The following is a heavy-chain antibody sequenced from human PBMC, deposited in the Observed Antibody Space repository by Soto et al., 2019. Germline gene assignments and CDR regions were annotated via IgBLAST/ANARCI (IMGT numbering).Heavy chain of an antibody. J-gene: IGHJ4*02. CDR1: GFTFSDFW. V-gene: IGHV3-7*05. D-gene: IGHD1-26*01. CDR2: IKEDGSET. CDR3: ARGGSHSSDS. Sequence: EVQLVEPGGNLVQPGGSLRLSCAASGFTFSDFWMSWVRRAPGRGLEWVANIKEDGSETYYVDSVEGRFTISRDNAKKSLYLQMNSLRAEDTALYYCARGGSHSSDSWGQGALVTVSS.